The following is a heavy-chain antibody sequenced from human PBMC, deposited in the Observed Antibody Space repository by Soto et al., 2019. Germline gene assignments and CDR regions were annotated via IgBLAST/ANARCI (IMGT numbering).Heavy chain of an antibody. V-gene: IGHV1-2*02. CDR2: INPNSGGT. Sequence: GASVKVSCKASGYTFTGYYMHWVRQAPGQGLEWVGWINPNSGGTNYAQKFQGRVTMTRDTSISTAYMELSRLRSDDTAVYYCARVFQAVSGYDPLDAFNIWGQGTMVTVSS. CDR1: GYTFTGYY. D-gene: IGHD5-12*01. J-gene: IGHJ3*02. CDR3: ARVFQAVSGYDPLDAFNI.